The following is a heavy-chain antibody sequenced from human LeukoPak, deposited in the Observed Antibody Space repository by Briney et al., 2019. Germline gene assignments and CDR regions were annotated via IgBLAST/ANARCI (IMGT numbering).Heavy chain of an antibody. Sequence: SETLSLTCTVSGGSISSYYWSWIRQPPGKALEWIGYIYYSGTTNYNPSLKSRLTMSVDTSKNHFSLKLSSVTAADTAVYYCARGDPFRAGWFDPWGQGTLVTVSS. D-gene: IGHD6-13*01. CDR2: IYYSGTT. CDR1: GGSISSYY. CDR3: ARGDPFRAGWFDP. J-gene: IGHJ5*02. V-gene: IGHV4-59*12.